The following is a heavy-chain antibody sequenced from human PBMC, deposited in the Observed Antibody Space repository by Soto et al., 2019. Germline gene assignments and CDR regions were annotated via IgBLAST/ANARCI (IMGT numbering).Heavy chain of an antibody. CDR2: IKADGSDK. CDR3: ARFTRGSSGDY. V-gene: IGHV3-7*01. J-gene: IGHJ4*02. CDR1: GFTFNTYW. D-gene: IGHD6-25*01. Sequence: GGSLRLSCVASGFTFNTYWMSWVRQAPGKGLEWVANIKADGSDKYYVDYVKGRFTISRDNAKNLLYLQMNSLGAGATAMYYCARFTRGSSGDYWGQGTLVTVSS.